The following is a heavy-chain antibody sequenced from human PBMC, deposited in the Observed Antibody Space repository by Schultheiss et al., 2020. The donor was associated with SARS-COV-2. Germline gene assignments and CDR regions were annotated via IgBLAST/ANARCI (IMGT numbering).Heavy chain of an antibody. J-gene: IGHJ4*02. CDR2: IWYDGSNK. D-gene: IGHD2-15*01. CDR1: GFNFRGHG. Sequence: GESLKISCAASGFNFRGHGMHWVRQAPGKGLEWVAVIWYDGSNKYYLDSVKGRFTISRDNSKNTLYLQMNSLRAEDTAVYYCAKDAHVGYCSGGSCSIQGEDYWGQGTLVTVSS. V-gene: IGHV3-33*06. CDR3: AKDAHVGYCSGGSCSIQGEDY.